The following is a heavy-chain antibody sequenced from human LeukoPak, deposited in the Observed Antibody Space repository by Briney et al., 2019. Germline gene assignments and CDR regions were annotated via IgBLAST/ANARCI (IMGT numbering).Heavy chain of an antibody. J-gene: IGHJ4*02. Sequence: GSVKVSCKASGYTFTSYYMHWVRQAPGQGLGWTGIINPSGGSTSYAQKFQGRVTMTRDTSTSTVYMELSSLRSEDTAVYYCARAYCTSYDSSGYYCEPLDYWGQGTLVTVSS. D-gene: IGHD3-22*01. V-gene: IGHV1-46*01. CDR2: INPSGGST. CDR1: GYTFTSYY. CDR3: ARAYCTSYDSSGYYCEPLDY.